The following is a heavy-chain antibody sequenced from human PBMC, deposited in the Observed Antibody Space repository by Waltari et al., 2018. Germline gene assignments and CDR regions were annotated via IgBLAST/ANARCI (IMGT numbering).Heavy chain of an antibody. D-gene: IGHD6-6*01. J-gene: IGHJ4*02. CDR3: ARSIVPRSGFDY. CDR1: GFTFSSHR. CDR2: ISSSSSYI. V-gene: IGHV3-21*01. Sequence: EVQLVESGGGLVKPGGSLRISCADSGFTFSSHRMNWVRQAPGKGLEWVSSISSSSSYIDYADAVKGRVTISRDNAKNSLYLQRNSLRAEDTAVYYCARSIVPRSGFDYWGQGTLVTVSS.